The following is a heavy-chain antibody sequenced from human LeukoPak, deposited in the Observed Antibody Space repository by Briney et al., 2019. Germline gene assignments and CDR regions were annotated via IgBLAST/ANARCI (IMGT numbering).Heavy chain of an antibody. J-gene: IGHJ4*02. D-gene: IGHD1-14*01. CDR3: ARGGGYNPDY. V-gene: IGHV3-7*01. Sequence: HTGGSLRLSCVVSGFTFSSYWMSWVRQTPGKGLEWVAKTKEEGSEKYYVDSVKGRFTISRDNAKNSLYLQMNSLRADDTAVYYCARGGGYNPDYWGQGTLVTVSS. CDR2: TKEEGSEK. CDR1: GFTFSSYW.